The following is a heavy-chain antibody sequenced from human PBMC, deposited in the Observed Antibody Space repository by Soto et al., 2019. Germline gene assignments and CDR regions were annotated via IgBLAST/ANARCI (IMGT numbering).Heavy chain of an antibody. D-gene: IGHD6-6*01. CDR1: GGSISSYY. V-gene: IGHV4-59*08. CDR3: ARTHWSIAARREGYYFDY. CDR2: IYYSGST. J-gene: IGHJ4*02. Sequence: TSETLSLTYTVSGGSISSYYWSWIRQPPGKGLEWIGYIYYSGSTNYNPSLKSRVTISVDTSKNQFSLKLSSVTAADTAVYYCARTHWSIAARREGYYFDYWGQGTLVTVSS.